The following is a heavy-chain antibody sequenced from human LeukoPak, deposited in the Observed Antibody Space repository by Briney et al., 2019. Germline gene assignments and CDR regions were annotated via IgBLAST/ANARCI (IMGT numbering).Heavy chain of an antibody. J-gene: IGHJ6*03. CDR1: GFTFSSYS. V-gene: IGHV3-48*01. D-gene: IGHD6-19*01. Sequence: HAGGSLRLSCAASGFTFSSYSMNWVRQAPGKGLEWVSYISSSSTTVYYADSVKGRFTISRDNAKNSLYLQMNSLRAEDTAVYYCAKVRSSGWPDYYYYMDVWGKGTTVTVSS. CDR2: ISSSSTTV. CDR3: AKVRSSGWPDYYYYMDV.